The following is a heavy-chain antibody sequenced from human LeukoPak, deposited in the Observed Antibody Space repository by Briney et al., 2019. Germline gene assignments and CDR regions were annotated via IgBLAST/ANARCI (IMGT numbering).Heavy chain of an antibody. Sequence: GESLQISCKGSGYSSTSYWISWVGHLPRKGLEWMGRIVTSDSYTNYSPSFQGHVTTSADKSISTAYLQWSSLKASDTAMYYCAILFAPEVRGVITYNFDYWGQGTLVTVSS. D-gene: IGHD3-10*01. CDR3: AILFAPEVRGVITYNFDY. CDR2: IVTSDSYT. CDR1: GYSSTSYW. V-gene: IGHV5-10-1*01. J-gene: IGHJ4*02.